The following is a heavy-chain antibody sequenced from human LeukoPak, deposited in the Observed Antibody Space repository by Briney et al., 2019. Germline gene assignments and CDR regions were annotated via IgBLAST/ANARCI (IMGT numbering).Heavy chain of an antibody. D-gene: IGHD3-22*01. V-gene: IGHV4-59*01. J-gene: IGHJ4*02. CDR3: VRGRPDYYDTNPFDY. CDR2: IYYSGST. CDR1: GGSISSYY. Sequence: SSETLSLTCTVSGGSISSYYWSWIRQPPGKGLEWIGYIYYSGSTNYNPSLKSRVTISVDTSKNQFSLKLSSVTAADTAVYYCVRGRPDYYDTNPFDYWGQGTLVTVSS.